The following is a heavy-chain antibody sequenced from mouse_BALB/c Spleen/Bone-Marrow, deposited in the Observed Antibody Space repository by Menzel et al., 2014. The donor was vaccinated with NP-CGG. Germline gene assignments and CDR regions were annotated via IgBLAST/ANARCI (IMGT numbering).Heavy chain of an antibody. Sequence: QVQLQQSGAELVKPGASVKLSCKASGYTFTSYYMYWVKQRPGQGLEWFGEINPSNGGTNFNEKFKNKATLTVDKSSSTAYMQLSSLTSEDSSVYYCSRGRRDALDYWGQGTSGTVSS. CDR2: INPSNGGT. CDR3: SRGRRDALDY. CDR1: GYTFTSYY. V-gene: IGHV1S81*02. J-gene: IGHJ4*01.